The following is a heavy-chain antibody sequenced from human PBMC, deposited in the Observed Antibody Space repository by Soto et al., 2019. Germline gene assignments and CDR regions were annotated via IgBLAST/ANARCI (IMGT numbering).Heavy chain of an antibody. V-gene: IGHV4-59*08. CDR2: IYYSGST. Sequence: QVQLQESGPGLVKPSETLSLTCTVSGGSISNYYWSWIRQPPGKGLEWIGYIYYSGSTNYNPSLKRRVTISVDTSKNQFSLKLSSVTAADTAVYYCARRWGTTFDYWGQGNLVTVSS. D-gene: IGHD3-16*01. CDR3: ARRWGTTFDY. J-gene: IGHJ4*02. CDR1: GGSISNYY.